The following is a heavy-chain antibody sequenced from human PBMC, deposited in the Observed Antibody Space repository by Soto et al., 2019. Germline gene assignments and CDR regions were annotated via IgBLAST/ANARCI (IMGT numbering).Heavy chain of an antibody. CDR2: IIPIFGTA. Sequence: SVKVSCKASGGTFSSYAISWVRQAPGQGLEWMGGIIPIFGTANYAQKFQGRVTITADKSTSTAYMELRSLRSDDTAVYYCASGGDPSYSSGWYGNYWGQGTLVTVSS. V-gene: IGHV1-69*06. CDR3: ASGGDPSYSSGWYGNY. J-gene: IGHJ4*02. D-gene: IGHD6-19*01. CDR1: GGTFSSYA.